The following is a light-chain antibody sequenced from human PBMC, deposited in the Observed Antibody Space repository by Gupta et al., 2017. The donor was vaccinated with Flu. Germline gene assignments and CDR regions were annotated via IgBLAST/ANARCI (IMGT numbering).Light chain of an antibody. V-gene: IGKV1-12*01. Sequence: DIQMPQSPSSVSAFVGDRVTIACRASQGISSWLAWYQQKQGKAPKLLIYLASTLQSGVPARFSGSGSGTDFTLTISSLQPEDFGTYFCQQANSFPWTFGQGTKVEIK. J-gene: IGKJ1*01. CDR3: QQANSFPWT. CDR1: QGISSW. CDR2: LAS.